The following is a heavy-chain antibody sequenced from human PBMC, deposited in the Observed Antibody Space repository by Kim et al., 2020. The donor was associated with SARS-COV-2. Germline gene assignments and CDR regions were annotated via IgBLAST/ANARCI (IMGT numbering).Heavy chain of an antibody. J-gene: IGHJ4*02. CDR1: GFTFFTYA. CDR3: AKGGSPYDY. D-gene: IGHD2-15*01. Sequence: GGSLRLSCAASGFTFFTYAMAWVRQALGKGLEWVSTLSGSGDSSYYADSVKGRFTISRDNSKSTLYLQMDSLRPEDTAFYYCAKGGSPYDYWGLGTLVTVSS. CDR2: LSGSGDSS. V-gene: IGHV3-23*01.